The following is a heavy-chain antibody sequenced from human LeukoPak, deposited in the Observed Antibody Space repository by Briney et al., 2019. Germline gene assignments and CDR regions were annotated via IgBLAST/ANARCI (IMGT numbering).Heavy chain of an antibody. V-gene: IGHV3-7*01. CDR1: GFTFNSYW. J-gene: IGHJ6*02. CDR2: IKEDGSEK. CDR3: ATFVRRYYYYGMDV. Sequence: GGSLRLSCAASGFTFNSYWMSWVRQAPGKGLEWVANIKEDGSEKYYVDSVKGRFTISRDNAKNSLYLQMNSLRAEDTAVYYCATFVRRYYYYGMDVWGQGTTVTVSS. D-gene: IGHD2-21*01.